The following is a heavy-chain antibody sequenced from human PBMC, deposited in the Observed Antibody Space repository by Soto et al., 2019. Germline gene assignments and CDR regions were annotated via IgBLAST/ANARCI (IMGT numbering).Heavy chain of an antibody. V-gene: IGHV1-18*04. D-gene: IGHD3-9*01. CDR3: ARDTASAYYDILTLSPDY. Sequence: ASVKVSCKASGYTFTSYGISWVRQAPGQGLEWMGWISAYNGNTNYAQKLQGRVTMTTDTSTSTAYMELRGLRSDDTAVYYCARDTASAYYDILTLSPDYWGQGTLVTVSS. J-gene: IGHJ4*02. CDR1: GYTFTSYG. CDR2: ISAYNGNT.